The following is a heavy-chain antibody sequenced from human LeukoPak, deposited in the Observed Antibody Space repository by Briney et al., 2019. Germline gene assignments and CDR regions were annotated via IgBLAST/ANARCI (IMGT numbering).Heavy chain of an antibody. CDR2: ISYDGSNK. D-gene: IGHD2-2*01. CDR1: GFTFSSYG. V-gene: IGHV3-30*18. CDR3: AKDRSSTSLGYFDY. J-gene: IGHJ4*02. Sequence: GGSLRLTCAASGFTFSSYGMHWVRQAPGKGLEWVAVISYDGSNKYYADSVKGRFTISRDNSKNTLYLQMNSLRAEDTAVYYCAKDRSSTSLGYFDYWGQGTLVTVSS.